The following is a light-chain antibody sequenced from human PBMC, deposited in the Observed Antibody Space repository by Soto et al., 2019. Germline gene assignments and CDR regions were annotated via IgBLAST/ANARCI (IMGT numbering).Light chain of an antibody. Sequence: EIVLTQSPGTLSLSPGERATLSCRASQSLSSYLAWYQQKPGQAPRLLIYGASSRATGIPDRFSGSGSGTDFALTISRLEPEDFAVYYCRQYGSSPSYTFGQGTKLEI. CDR3: RQYGSSPSYT. J-gene: IGKJ2*01. CDR2: GAS. V-gene: IGKV3-20*01. CDR1: QSLSSY.